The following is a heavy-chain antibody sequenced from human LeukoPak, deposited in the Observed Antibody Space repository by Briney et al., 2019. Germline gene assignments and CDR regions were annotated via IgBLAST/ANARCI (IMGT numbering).Heavy chain of an antibody. V-gene: IGHV4-4*02. J-gene: IGHJ4*02. CDR1: GGSLTSTNW. D-gene: IGHD3-3*01. Sequence: TSETLSLTCGVSGGSLTSTNWWTWVRPPPGKGLEWIGEVHLDGRTNYNPSLKSRLTMSVDLSENHVSLKLTSVTAADPAVYYCAREGGFYPPLDYSGQGTLVTVSS. CDR3: AREGGFYPPLDY. CDR2: VHLDGRT.